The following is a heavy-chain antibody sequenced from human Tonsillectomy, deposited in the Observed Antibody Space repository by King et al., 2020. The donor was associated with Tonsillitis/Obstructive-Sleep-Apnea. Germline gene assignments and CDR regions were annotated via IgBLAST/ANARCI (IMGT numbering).Heavy chain of an antibody. J-gene: IGHJ4*02. D-gene: IGHD5-18*01. Sequence: VQLVESGGVVVQPGGSLRLSCAASGFTFDDYTMHWVCQAPGKGLEWVSLISWDGGSTYYADSVKGRFTISRDNSKNSLYLQMNSLRTEDTALYYCAKDNLPYSYGSVDYWGQGTLVTVSS. CDR2: ISWDGGST. V-gene: IGHV3-43*01. CDR1: GFTFDDYT. CDR3: AKDNLPYSYGSVDY.